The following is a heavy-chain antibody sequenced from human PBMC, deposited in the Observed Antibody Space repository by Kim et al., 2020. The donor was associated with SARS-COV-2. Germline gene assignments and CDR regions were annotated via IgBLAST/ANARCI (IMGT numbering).Heavy chain of an antibody. J-gene: IGHJ4*02. D-gene: IGHD4-17*01. CDR3: AKRRAPSYGDPSDFDY. V-gene: IGHV3-23*01. Sequence: SVKGRFTISRDNSKNTLYLQMNSLRAEDTAVYYCAKRRAPSYGDPSDFDYWGQGTLVTVSS.